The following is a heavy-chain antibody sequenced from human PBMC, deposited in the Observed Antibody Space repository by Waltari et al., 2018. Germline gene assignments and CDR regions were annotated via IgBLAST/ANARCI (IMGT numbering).Heavy chain of an antibody. Sequence: QVQLVQSGAEVLKPGASVKVSCQASGYTFINYEINWVRQATGQGLEWLGWVNPHRGATAYAQKFQGRITMTWDTSMSTAYMELSNLRSDDTAVLYCARGRDVFANFDYNWFDPWGQGTLVTVSS. D-gene: IGHD2-21*01. CDR1: GYTFINYE. CDR2: VNPHRGAT. CDR3: ARGRDVFANFDYNWFDP. J-gene: IGHJ5*02. V-gene: IGHV1-8*02.